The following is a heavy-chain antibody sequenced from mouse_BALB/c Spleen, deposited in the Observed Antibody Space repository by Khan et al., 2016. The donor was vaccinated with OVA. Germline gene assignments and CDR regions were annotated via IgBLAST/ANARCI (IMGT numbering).Heavy chain of an antibody. J-gene: IGHJ4*01. Sequence: QVQLQQSGAELARPGASVKMSCKASGYTFTSHTMHWVKQSPGQGLKWIGYINPRSGYSNYNQKFNDKATLTADKSSSTAYMQLSSLTSEDSAVYYCARRTTGYAMDYWGQGTSVTVSS. CDR2: INPRSGYS. CDR3: ARRTTGYAMDY. V-gene: IGHV1-4*01. D-gene: IGHD2-14*01. CDR1: GYTFTSHT.